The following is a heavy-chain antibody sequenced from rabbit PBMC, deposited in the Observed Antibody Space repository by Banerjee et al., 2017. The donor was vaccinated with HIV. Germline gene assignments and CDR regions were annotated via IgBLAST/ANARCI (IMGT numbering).Heavy chain of an antibody. CDR3: ARGYVGSSDL. V-gene: IGHV1S45*01. J-gene: IGHJ6*01. Sequence: QEQLVESGGGLVQPEGSLALTCKVSGFSFSSSYWICWVRQAPGKGLEWIACIYTGSSGSTYYASWAKGRFTISKTSATTVTLQMTSLTAADTATYFCARGYVGSSDLWGQGTLVTVS. CDR1: GFSFSSSYW. CDR2: IYTGSSGST. D-gene: IGHD8-1*01.